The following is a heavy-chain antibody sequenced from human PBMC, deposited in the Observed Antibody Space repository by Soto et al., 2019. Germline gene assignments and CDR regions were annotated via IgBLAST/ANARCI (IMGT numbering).Heavy chain of an antibody. D-gene: IGHD3-9*01. J-gene: IGHJ5*02. Sequence: GGSLRPSCAASGFTVSSNYMSWVRQAPGKGLEWVSVIYSGGSTYYADSVKGRFTISRDNSKNTLYLQMNSLRAEDTAVYYCARDRGYDILTASAGWFDPWGQGTLVTVSS. CDR3: ARDRGYDILTASAGWFDP. CDR1: GFTVSSNY. V-gene: IGHV3-66*01. CDR2: IYSGGST.